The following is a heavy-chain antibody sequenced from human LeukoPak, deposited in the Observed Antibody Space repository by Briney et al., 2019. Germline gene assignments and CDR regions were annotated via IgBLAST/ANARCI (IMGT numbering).Heavy chain of an antibody. J-gene: IGHJ5*02. Sequence: SETLSLTCAVSGYSISSGYYWGGSRQPPGKGLEWIGGFYDSGSTYYNPPLKSRVTISVDASKNQYSLKLSSVTAADTAVYYCARLVGGARSGMNWFDPWGQGTLVTVSS. V-gene: IGHV4-38-2*01. CDR3: ARLVGGARSGMNWFDP. D-gene: IGHD1-26*01. CDR2: FYDSGST. CDR1: GYSISSGYY.